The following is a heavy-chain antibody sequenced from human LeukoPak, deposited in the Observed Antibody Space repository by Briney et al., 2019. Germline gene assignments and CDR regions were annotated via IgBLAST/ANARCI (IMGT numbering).Heavy chain of an antibody. CDR1: GGSISSGGYS. V-gene: IGHV4-30-2*01. Sequence: SETLSLTCAVSGGSISSGGYSWSWIRQPPGKGLEWIGYIYHSGSTYYNPSLKSRVTISVDRSKNQFSLKLSSVTAADTAVYYCARGVLDGSGSYYRVLNWFDPWGQGTLVTASS. CDR3: ARGVLDGSGSYYRVLNWFDP. CDR2: IYHSGST. J-gene: IGHJ5*02. D-gene: IGHD3-10*01.